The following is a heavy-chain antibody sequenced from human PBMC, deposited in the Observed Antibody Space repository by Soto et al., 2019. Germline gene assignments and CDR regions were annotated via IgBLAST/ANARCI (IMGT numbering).Heavy chain of an antibody. V-gene: IGHV4-30-4*01. CDR3: ARKSRAACYFDY. D-gene: IGHD6-25*01. CDR2: FYYSGNT. Sequence: SETLSLTCTVSGDSINTIEYYWTWIRQSPGKGLEWIGYFYYSGNTYYNPSLKSRITISLYKSNNKFSLRLSSVTAADPAVYSWARKSRAACYFDYGGRGPLFTVS. CDR1: GDSINTIEYY. J-gene: IGHJ4*02.